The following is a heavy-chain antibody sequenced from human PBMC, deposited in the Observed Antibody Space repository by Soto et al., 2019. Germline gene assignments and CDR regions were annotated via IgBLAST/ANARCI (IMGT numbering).Heavy chain of an antibody. CDR3: ATAGYDILTEYYGMDV. Sequence: SETLSLTCTVSGGSVSSGSYYWSWIRQPPGKGLEWIGYIYYSGSTNYNPSLKSRVTISVDTSKNQFSLKLSSVTAADTAVYYCATAGYDILTEYYGMDVWGQGTKVTVYS. CDR2: IYYSGST. CDR1: GGSVSSGSYY. J-gene: IGHJ6*02. D-gene: IGHD3-9*01. V-gene: IGHV4-61*01.